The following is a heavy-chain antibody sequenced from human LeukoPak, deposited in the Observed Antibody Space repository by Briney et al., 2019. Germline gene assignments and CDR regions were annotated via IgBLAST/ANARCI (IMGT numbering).Heavy chain of an antibody. D-gene: IGHD3-22*01. Sequence: GGSLRLSCAASRFTFSSYGVHWVRQAPGKGLEWVAFIRFDGSYNYYADSVKGRFTISRDNSKNTLYLQMNSLRAEDTAVYYCAKDRIYYYDSSSYNDYWGQGTLVTVSS. CDR3: AKDRIYYYDSSSYNDY. CDR1: RFTFSSYG. J-gene: IGHJ4*02. V-gene: IGHV3-30*02. CDR2: IRFDGSYN.